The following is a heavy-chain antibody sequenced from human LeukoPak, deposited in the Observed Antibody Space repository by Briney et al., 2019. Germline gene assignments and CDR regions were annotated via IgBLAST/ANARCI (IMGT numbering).Heavy chain of an antibody. J-gene: IGHJ4*02. V-gene: IGHV1-8*01. Sequence: ASVTVSCKASGYTFTSYDINWVRQATGQGLEWMGWMNPNSGNTGYAQKFQGRVTMTRNTSISTAYMELSSLRSEDTAVYYCARQGTYSSAIGMGYWGQGTLVTVSS. CDR3: ARQGTYSSAIGMGY. CDR2: MNPNSGNT. CDR1: GYTFTSYD. D-gene: IGHD6-19*01.